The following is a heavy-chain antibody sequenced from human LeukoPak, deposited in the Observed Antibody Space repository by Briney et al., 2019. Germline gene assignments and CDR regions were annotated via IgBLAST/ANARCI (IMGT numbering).Heavy chain of an antibody. V-gene: IGHV3-23*01. J-gene: IGHJ4*02. CDR3: AKKGWEDGLDRTPDLLYYFDY. CDR2: VSGSGGNT. CDR1: GFTFSSYA. Sequence: PGGSLRLSCAASGFTFSSYAMSWVRQAPGKGLEWVSGVSGSGGNTYYADSVKGRFTISRDNSKNTLYLQMSSLRAEDTAVYYCAKKGWEDGLDRTPDLLYYFDYWGQGTLVTVSS. D-gene: IGHD5-24*01.